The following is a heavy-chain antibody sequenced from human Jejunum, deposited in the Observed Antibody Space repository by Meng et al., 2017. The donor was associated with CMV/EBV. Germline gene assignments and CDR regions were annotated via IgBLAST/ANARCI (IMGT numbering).Heavy chain of an antibody. J-gene: IGHJ4*02. D-gene: IGHD3-22*01. CDR1: GGSIGSYY. Sequence: TVSGGSIGSYYLSSVLQPPGKGLEWIWYIYYSGNTNYNPSLKSRVTISVDTSKTHFSLKLSSVTAADTAMYYCARVDSSGHFPLDFWGQGTLVTVSS. V-gene: IGHV4-59*01. CDR3: ARVDSSGHFPLDF. CDR2: IYYSGNT.